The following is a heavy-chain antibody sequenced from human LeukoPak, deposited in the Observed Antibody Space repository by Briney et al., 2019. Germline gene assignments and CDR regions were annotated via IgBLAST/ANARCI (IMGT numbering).Heavy chain of an antibody. CDR1: GFTFTTYW. CDR2: ISWNSGSI. D-gene: IGHD6-13*01. CDR3: AKDKLASPIAAAGNSLDY. J-gene: IGHJ4*02. V-gene: IGHV3-9*01. Sequence: GGSLRLSCAASGFTFTTYWMHWVRQAPGKGLEWVSGISWNSGSIGYADSVKGRFTISRDNAKNSLYLQMNSLRPEDTALYYCAKDKLASPIAAAGNSLDYWGQGTLVTVSS.